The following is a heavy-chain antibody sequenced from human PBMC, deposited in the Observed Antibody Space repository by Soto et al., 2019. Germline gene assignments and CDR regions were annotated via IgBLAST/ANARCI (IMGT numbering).Heavy chain of an antibody. CDR2: IYYSGST. Sequence: SEPLSLTCTVSGGYISSYYWSWIRQPPGKGLEWIGYIYYSGSTNYNPSLKSRVTISVDTSKNQFSLKLSSVTAADTAVYYCARGGCSSTSCYNFGRYYYYGMDVWGQGTTVTVSS. CDR3: ARGGCSSTSCYNFGRYYYYGMDV. J-gene: IGHJ6*02. D-gene: IGHD2-2*02. V-gene: IGHV4-59*01. CDR1: GGYISSYY.